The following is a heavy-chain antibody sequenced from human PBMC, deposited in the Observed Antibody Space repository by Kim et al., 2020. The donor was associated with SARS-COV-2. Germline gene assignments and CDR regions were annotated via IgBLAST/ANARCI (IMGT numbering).Heavy chain of an antibody. V-gene: IGHV1-3*01. CDR3: ARGFSTALGV. Sequence: GDKKYSQIFQGRVTITRDTSANTAYMELSSLKSEDTGVYYCARGFSTALGVWGQGTTVTVSS. J-gene: IGHJ6*02. D-gene: IGHD2-2*01. CDR2: GDK.